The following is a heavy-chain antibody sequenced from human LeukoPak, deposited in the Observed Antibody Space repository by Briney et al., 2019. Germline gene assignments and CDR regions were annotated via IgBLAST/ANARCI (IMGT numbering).Heavy chain of an antibody. V-gene: IGHV3-43*02. J-gene: IGHJ4*02. Sequence: PGGSLRLSCAASGFTFDDYAMHCVRQAPGKGLEWVSLISGDGGSTYFADSVKGRFTISRDNSKNSLYLQMNSLRDEDTAVYYCARDYYDSSGYYQTNFDYWGQGTLVTVSS. CDR3: ARDYYDSSGYYQTNFDY. CDR1: GFTFDDYA. CDR2: ISGDGGST. D-gene: IGHD3-22*01.